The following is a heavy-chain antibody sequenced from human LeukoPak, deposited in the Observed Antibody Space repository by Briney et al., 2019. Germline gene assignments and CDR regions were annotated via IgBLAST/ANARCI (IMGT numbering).Heavy chain of an antibody. D-gene: IGHD2-2*01. V-gene: IGHV3-9*01. Sequence: PGRSLRLSCAASGFTFDDYAMHWVRQAPGKGLEWVSGISWNSGSIGYADSVKGRFTISRDNAKNSLYMQMNSLRAEDTALYYCVKSGGSTSSGYAFDIWGQGTMVTVSS. CDR1: GFTFDDYA. J-gene: IGHJ3*02. CDR3: VKSGGSTSSGYAFDI. CDR2: ISWNSGSI.